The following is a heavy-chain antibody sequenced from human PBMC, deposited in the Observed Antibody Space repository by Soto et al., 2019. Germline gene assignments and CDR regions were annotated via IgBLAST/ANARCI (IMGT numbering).Heavy chain of an antibody. CDR1: GFTFSSNA. D-gene: IGHD6-6*01. CDR2: VSGSGSST. CDR3: ANFKYSSSPYYFDS. J-gene: IGHJ4*02. V-gene: IGHV3-23*01. Sequence: GGSLRLSCAASGFTFSSNAISWVRQAPGQGLEWVSTVSGSGSSTSYADYVKGRFTISRDNSKNTLYLQMNSLRAEDTAVYYCANFKYSSSPYYFDSWGQGTLVTVSS.